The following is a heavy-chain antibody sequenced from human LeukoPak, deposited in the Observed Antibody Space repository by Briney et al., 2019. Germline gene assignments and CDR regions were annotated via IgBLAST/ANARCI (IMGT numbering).Heavy chain of an antibody. CDR1: GFTVSSNY. Sequence: GGSLRLSCAASGFTVSSNYMSWVRQAPGKGLEWVSAISGSGGSTYYADSVKGRFTISRDNSKNTLYLQMNSLRAEDTAVYYCAKALGSGSYSPPNFDYWGQGTLVTVSS. CDR3: AKALGSGSYSPPNFDY. J-gene: IGHJ4*02. V-gene: IGHV3-23*01. D-gene: IGHD3-10*01. CDR2: ISGSGGST.